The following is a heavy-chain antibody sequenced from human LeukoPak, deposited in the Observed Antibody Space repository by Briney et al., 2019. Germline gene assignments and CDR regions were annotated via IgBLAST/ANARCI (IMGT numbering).Heavy chain of an antibody. CDR3: ARETFYGSGSNYYYYGMDV. CDR1: GYTFTSYY. CDR2: NNPNAGST. Sequence: ASVQVTCKASGYTFTSYYMHWVRQAPGQGPEWIGINNPNAGSTSYAQNFQARVTMPRNTTTSTVYMELSSLGSEDTAVYYCARETFYGSGSNYYYYGMDVWGKGTTVTVSS. D-gene: IGHD3-10*01. J-gene: IGHJ6*04. V-gene: IGHV1-46*01.